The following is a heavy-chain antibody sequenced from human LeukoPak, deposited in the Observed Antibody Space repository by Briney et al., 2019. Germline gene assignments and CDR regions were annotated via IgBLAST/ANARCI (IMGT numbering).Heavy chain of an antibody. D-gene: IGHD5-24*01. J-gene: IGHJ4*02. CDR1: GGSISSSSYY. CDR2: IYYSGST. Sequence: SETLSLTCTVSGGSISSSSYYWGWIRQPPGKGLEWIGSIYYSGSTYYNPSLKSRVTISVDTSKNQFSLKLSSVTAADTAVYSCARHGTQMATIHYWGQGTLVTVSS. CDR3: ARHGTQMATIHY. V-gene: IGHV4-39*01.